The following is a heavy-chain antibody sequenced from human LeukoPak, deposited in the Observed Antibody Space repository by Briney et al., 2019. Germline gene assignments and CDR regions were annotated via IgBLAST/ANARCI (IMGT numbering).Heavy chain of an antibody. CDR3: ARGPYYYDSSGYYFDY. J-gene: IGHJ4*02. D-gene: IGHD3-22*01. V-gene: IGHV4-59*01. CDR2: IYYSGST. Sequence: RPSETLSLTCTVSGGSISSYYWSWIRQPPGKGLEWIGYIYYSGSTNYNPSLKSRVTISVDTSKNQFSLKLSFVTAADTAVYYCARGPYYYDSSGYYFDYWGQGTLVTVSS. CDR1: GGSISSYY.